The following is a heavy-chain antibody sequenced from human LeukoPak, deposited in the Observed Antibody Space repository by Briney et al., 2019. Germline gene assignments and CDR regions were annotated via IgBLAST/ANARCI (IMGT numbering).Heavy chain of an antibody. V-gene: IGHV3-30*04. CDR2: ISYDGSNK. J-gene: IGHJ4*02. CDR1: GFTFSSYA. Sequence: GGSLRLSCAASGFTFSSYAMHWVRQAPGKGLEWVAVISYDGSNKYYADSVKGRFTISRDNSKNTLYLQMNSLRAEDTAVYYCARVSKDIAVVPAAMGPMGYWGQGTLVTVSS. CDR3: ARVSKDIAVVPAAMGPMGY. D-gene: IGHD2-2*01.